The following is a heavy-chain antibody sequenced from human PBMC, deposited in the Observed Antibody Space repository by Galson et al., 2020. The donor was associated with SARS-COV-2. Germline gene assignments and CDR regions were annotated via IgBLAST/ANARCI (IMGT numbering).Heavy chain of an antibody. D-gene: IGHD4-17*01. CDR3: ARILVTTTYYGMDV. CDR2: IFSNDEK. J-gene: IGHJ6*02. V-gene: IGHV2-26*01. Sequence: SGPTLVKPTATLTLTCTVSGFSLSNARMGVSWIRQPPGKALEWLAHIFSNDEKSYSTSLKSRLTISKDTAKSQVVLTMTNMDPVDTATYYCARILVTTTYYGMDVWGQGTTVTVSS. CDR1: GFSLSNARMG.